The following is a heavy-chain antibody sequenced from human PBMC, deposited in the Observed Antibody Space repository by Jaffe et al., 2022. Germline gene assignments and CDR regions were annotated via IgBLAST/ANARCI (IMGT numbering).Heavy chain of an antibody. J-gene: IGHJ6*03. CDR3: AKDTLEYSNPAIYYYYYMDV. CDR2: ISWNSGSI. CDR1: GFTFDDYA. D-gene: IGHD4-4*01. V-gene: IGHV3-9*01. Sequence: EVQLVESGGGLVQPGRSLRLSCAASGFTFDDYAMHWVRQAPGKGLEWVSGISWNSGSIGYADSVKGRFTISRDNAKNSLYLQMNSLRAEDTALYYCAKDTLEYSNPAIYYYYYMDVWGKGTTVTVSS.